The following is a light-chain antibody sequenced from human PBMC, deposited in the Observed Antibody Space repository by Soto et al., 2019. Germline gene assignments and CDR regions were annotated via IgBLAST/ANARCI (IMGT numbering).Light chain of an antibody. CDR2: AAS. V-gene: IGKV3-20*01. J-gene: IGKJ1*01. CDR3: LQYGIPLWT. CDR1: QSVTATY. Sequence: EIALTQSPGTLSLSPGERATLSCRASQSVTATYLAWYQQKPGPAPRLLIYAASIGATGITDRFSGSGSGTDFTLTISRLEPEDFAVYYCLQYGIPLWTFGQGTKVEIK.